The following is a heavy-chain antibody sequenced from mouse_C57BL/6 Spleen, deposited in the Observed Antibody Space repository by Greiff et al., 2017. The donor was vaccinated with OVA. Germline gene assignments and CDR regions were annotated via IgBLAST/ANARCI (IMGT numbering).Heavy chain of an antibody. J-gene: IGHJ2*01. D-gene: IGHD1-1*01. Sequence: QVQLQQPGAELVMPGASVKLSCKASGYTFTSYWMHWVKQRPGQGLEWIGELDPSDSYTNYNQKFKGKSTLTVDKSSSTAYMQLSSLTSEDSAVYYCARFYYGSSYPYYFDYWGQGTTLTVSS. V-gene: IGHV1-69*01. CDR2: LDPSDSYT. CDR3: ARFYYGSSYPYYFDY. CDR1: GYTFTSYW.